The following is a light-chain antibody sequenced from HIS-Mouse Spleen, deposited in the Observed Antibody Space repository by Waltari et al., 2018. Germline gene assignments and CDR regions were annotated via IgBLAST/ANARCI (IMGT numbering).Light chain of an antibody. CDR1: QSRLYSDGNTY. Sequence: DVVMTQSPLSLPVTLGQPASISCRSSQSRLYSDGNTYLNWFQQRPGQSPRRLIYKVSNRDSGVPDRFSGSGSGTDFTLKISRVEAEDVGVYYCMQGTHWPPVGFEYTFGQGTKLEIK. CDR2: KVS. J-gene: IGKJ2*01. V-gene: IGKV2-30*01. CDR3: MQGTHWPPVGFEYT.